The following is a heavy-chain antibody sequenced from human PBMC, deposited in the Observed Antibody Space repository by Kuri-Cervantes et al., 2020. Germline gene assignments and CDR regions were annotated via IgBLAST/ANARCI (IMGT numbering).Heavy chain of an antibody. D-gene: IGHD6-13*01. V-gene: IGHV4-4*02. CDR2: IYHSGST. CDR3: ARVGVAAAGADYYYMDV. CDR1: GGSISSSNW. Sequence: GSLSLSCAVSGGSISSSNWWSWVRQPPGKGLEWIGEIYHSGSTNYNPSLKSRVTVSVDTSKNQFSLKLSSVTAADTAVYYCARVGVAAAGADYYYMDVWGKGTTVTVSS. J-gene: IGHJ6*03.